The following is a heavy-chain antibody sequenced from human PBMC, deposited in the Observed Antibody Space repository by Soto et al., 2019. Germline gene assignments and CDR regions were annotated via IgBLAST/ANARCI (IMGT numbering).Heavy chain of an antibody. CDR3: AREIPIVGALDY. CDR1: GFTFSSYS. J-gene: IGHJ4*02. CDR2: ISSSSYI. D-gene: IGHD1-26*01. Sequence: GGSLRLSCAASGFTFSSYSMNWVRQAPGKGLEWVSSISSSSYIYYADSVKGRFTISRDNAKNSLYVQMNSLRAEDTAVYYCAREIPIVGALDYWGQGTLVTVSS. V-gene: IGHV3-21*06.